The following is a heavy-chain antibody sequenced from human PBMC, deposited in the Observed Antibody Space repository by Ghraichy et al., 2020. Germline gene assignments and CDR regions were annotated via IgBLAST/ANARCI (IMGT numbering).Heavy chain of an antibody. CDR3: ARDHYGDYYFDY. CDR2: INNDGSST. D-gene: IGHD4-17*01. Sequence: GGSLRLSCAASGFTFIFYWMHWVRQAPGKGLVWVSRINNDGSSTSYADSVKGRFTISRDNAKNTLYLQMNSLRAEDTTVYYCARDHYGDYYFDYWGQGTLVTVSS. J-gene: IGHJ4*02. CDR1: GFTFIFYW. V-gene: IGHV3-74*01.